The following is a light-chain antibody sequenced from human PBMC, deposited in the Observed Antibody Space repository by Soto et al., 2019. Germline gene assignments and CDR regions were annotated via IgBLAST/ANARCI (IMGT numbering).Light chain of an antibody. CDR2: SAS. CDR1: QSISDT. J-gene: IGKJ4*01. CDR3: QQFSSYPLT. Sequence: EIVMTQWPATLSLCPGGISTLSCGASQSISDTLAWYQQKPGQAPRLLIYSASSRATGIPDRFSGGGSGTDFTLTISRLEPEDFAVYYCQQFSSYPLTFGGGTKVDIK. V-gene: IGKV3-20*01.